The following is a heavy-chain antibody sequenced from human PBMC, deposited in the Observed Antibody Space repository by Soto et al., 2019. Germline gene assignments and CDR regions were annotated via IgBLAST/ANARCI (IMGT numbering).Heavy chain of an antibody. D-gene: IGHD6-13*01. V-gene: IGHV3-23*01. Sequence: EVQLLESGGGLVQPGGSLRLSCAASGFTFSSYVMIWVRQAPGKGLEWVSGISGSDGSTHYADSVKGRFTISRDNSKNTLYVQMNSLRAEDTAVYYCAKDRWDWYFDLWGRGTLVTVSS. CDR2: ISGSDGST. J-gene: IGHJ2*01. CDR1: GFTFSSYV. CDR3: AKDRWDWYFDL.